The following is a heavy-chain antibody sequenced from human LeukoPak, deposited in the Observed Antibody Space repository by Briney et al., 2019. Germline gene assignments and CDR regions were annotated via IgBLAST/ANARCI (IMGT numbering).Heavy chain of an antibody. V-gene: IGHV4-30-4*07. J-gene: IGHJ3*02. Sequence: SQTLSLTCAVSGGSISGGGYSWSWIRQPPGKGLEWIGSIYSGSTYYNPSLKSRVTISVDTSKNQFSLKLSSVTAADTAVYYCARERVVTAIPGAFDIWGQGTMVTVSS. CDR3: ARERVVTAIPGAFDI. D-gene: IGHD2-21*02. CDR2: IYSGST. CDR1: GGSISGGGYS.